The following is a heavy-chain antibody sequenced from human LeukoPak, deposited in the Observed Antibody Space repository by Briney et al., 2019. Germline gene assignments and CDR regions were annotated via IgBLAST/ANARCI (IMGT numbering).Heavy chain of an antibody. CDR2: ISYDGSLG. CDR3: ARDPRAYSSSTFDY. J-gene: IGHJ4*02. D-gene: IGHD6-13*01. V-gene: IGHV3-30*03. CDR1: GFTFSSCG. Sequence: GGSLRLSCAASGFTFSSCGMHWVRQAPGKGLEWVAVISYDGSLGYHADSVKGRFTISRDNSKNTLYLQMNSLRAEDTAVYYCARDPRAYSSSTFDYWGQGTLVTVSS.